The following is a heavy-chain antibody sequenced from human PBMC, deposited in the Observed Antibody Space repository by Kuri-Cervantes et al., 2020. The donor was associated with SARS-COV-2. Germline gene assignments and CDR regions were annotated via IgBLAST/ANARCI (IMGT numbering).Heavy chain of an antibody. J-gene: IGHJ4*02. CDR2: ISAHNGNT. CDR3: ARRPPQGYCSSTSCYTPSIYFDY. CDR1: GYTFTSYG. D-gene: IGHD2-2*02. V-gene: IGHV1-18*01. Sequence: ASVKVSCKASGYTFTSYGISWVRQAPGQGLEWMGWISAHNGNTNYAQKLQGRVTMTTDTSTSTAYMELRSLRSDDTAVYYCARRPPQGYCSSTSCYTPSIYFDYWGQGTLVTVSS.